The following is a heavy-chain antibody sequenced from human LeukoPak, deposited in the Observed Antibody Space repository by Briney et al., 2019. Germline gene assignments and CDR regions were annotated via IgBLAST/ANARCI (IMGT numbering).Heavy chain of an antibody. D-gene: IGHD3-10*01. CDR2: IYYSGST. J-gene: IGHJ5*02. V-gene: IGHV4-61*01. Sequence: SETLSLTCTVSGGSVSSGSYYWSWIRQPPGKGLEWIGYIYYSGSTNYTPSLKSRVTMSVDTSKNQFSLKLSSVTAADTAVYYCARESLSDYYGSGSFSSWSQGTLVTVSS. CDR1: GGSVSSGSYY. CDR3: ARESLSDYYGSGSFSS.